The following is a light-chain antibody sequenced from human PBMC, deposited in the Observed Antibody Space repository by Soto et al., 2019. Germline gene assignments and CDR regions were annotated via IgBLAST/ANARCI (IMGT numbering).Light chain of an antibody. CDR3: QSYDSGLSGYV. CDR1: RPNIGAGYD. Sequence: QSVLTQPPSVSGAPGQRVTISCTGSRPNIGAGYDVHWYQQLPGTAPKPLLYGNNNRPSGVPERFSGSKSGTSASLAITGLQAEDEGDYYCQSYDSGLSGYVFGTGTKLTVL. V-gene: IGLV1-40*01. J-gene: IGLJ1*01. CDR2: GNN.